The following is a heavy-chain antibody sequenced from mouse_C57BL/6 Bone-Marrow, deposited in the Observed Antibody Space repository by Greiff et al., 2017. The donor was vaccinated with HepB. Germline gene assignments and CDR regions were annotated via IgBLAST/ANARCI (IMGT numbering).Heavy chain of an antibody. J-gene: IGHJ3*01. CDR2: IDPENGDT. Sequence: VQLQQSGAELVRPGASVKLSCTASGFNIKDDYMHWVKQRTEQGLEWIGWIDPENGDTEYASKFQGKATITADTSSNTAYLQLSSLTSEDTAVYYCTPIGFAYWGQGTLVTVSA. V-gene: IGHV14-4*01. CDR3: TPIGFAY. D-gene: IGHD6-5*01. CDR1: GFNIKDDY.